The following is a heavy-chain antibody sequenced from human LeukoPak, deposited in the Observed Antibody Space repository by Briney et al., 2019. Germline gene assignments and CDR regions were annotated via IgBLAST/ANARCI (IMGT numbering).Heavy chain of an antibody. CDR1: GGSISSYY. CDR2: IYYSGST. D-gene: IGHD6-19*01. J-gene: IGHJ6*03. Sequence: SETLSLTCTVSGGSISSYYWSWIRQPPGKGLEWIGYIYYSGSTNYNPSLKSRVTISVDTSKNQFSLKLSSVTAADTAVYYCARGAGNYYYYYMDVWGKGTTVTVSS. V-gene: IGHV4-59*08. CDR3: ARGAGNYYYYYMDV.